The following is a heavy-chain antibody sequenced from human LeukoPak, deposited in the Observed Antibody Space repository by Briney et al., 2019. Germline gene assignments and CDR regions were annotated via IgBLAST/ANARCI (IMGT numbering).Heavy chain of an antibody. CDR2: ISSSSSYI. V-gene: IGHV3-21*04. CDR3: ARGEEYYYDGSLGY. Sequence: GSLRLSCAASGFTFSSYSMNWVRQAPGKGLEWVSSISSSSSYIYYADSVKGRFTISRDNAKNSLYLQMNSLRAEDTALYYCARGEEYYYDGSLGYWGQGTLVTVSS. J-gene: IGHJ4*02. CDR1: GFTFSSYS. D-gene: IGHD3-22*01.